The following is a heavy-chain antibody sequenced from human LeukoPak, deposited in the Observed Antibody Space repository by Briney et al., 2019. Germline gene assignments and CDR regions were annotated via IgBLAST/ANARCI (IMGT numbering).Heavy chain of an antibody. CDR2: IKHDSSDK. Sequence: GGSLRLSCAASGFTFSSYWMSWVRQAPGKGLEWVAYIKHDSSDKYYVDSVKGRFTISRDNAKNSLYLQMNSLRAEDTAVYYFAIDGYGYGGSYYYYHMDVWRKGTTVTVSS. V-gene: IGHV3-7*01. CDR3: AIDGYGYGGSYYYYHMDV. D-gene: IGHD4-23*01. J-gene: IGHJ6*03. CDR1: GFTFSSYW.